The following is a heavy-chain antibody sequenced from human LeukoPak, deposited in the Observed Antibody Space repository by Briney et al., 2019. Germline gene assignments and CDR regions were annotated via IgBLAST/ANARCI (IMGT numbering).Heavy chain of an antibody. CDR1: GYTLASYW. D-gene: IGHD3-3*01. J-gene: IGHJ3*02. Sequence: PGESLKISCKGSGYTLASYWIGWVRQMPGKGLEWMGIIYPGDSDTRYSPSFQGQVTISVDKSISTAYLQWSSLKASDTAMYYCARRRDRFGVVIFGAFDIWGQGTMVTVSS. V-gene: IGHV5-51*03. CDR3: ARRRDRFGVVIFGAFDI. CDR2: IYPGDSDT.